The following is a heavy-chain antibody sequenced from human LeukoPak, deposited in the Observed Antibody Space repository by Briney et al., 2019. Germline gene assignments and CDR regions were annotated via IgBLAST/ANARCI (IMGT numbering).Heavy chain of an antibody. CDR1: GYSISSGYY. V-gene: IGHV4-38-2*01. Sequence: SETLSLTCAVSGYSISSGYYWGWIRQPPGKGLEWIGSIYHSGSTYYNPSLKSRVTISVDTSKNQFSLKLSSVTAADTAVYYCARRDTGFGEGNWFDPWGQGTLVTVSS. J-gene: IGHJ5*02. D-gene: IGHD3-10*01. CDR2: IYHSGST. CDR3: ARRDTGFGEGNWFDP.